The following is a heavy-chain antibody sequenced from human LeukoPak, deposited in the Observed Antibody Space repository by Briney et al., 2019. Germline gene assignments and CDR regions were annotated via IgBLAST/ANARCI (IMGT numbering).Heavy chain of an antibody. CDR1: GITLSNYG. Sequence: GGSLRLSCAVSGITLSNYGTSWVRQAPGKGLEWVAGISGSGGRTNYADSVKGRFTISRDNPKNTLYLQMNSLRAEDTAVYFCAKRGAVIRVILVGFHKEANYFDSWGQGVLVTVSS. CDR3: AKRGAVIRVILVGFHKEANYFDS. J-gene: IGHJ4*02. V-gene: IGHV3-23*01. D-gene: IGHD3-22*01. CDR2: ISGSGGRT.